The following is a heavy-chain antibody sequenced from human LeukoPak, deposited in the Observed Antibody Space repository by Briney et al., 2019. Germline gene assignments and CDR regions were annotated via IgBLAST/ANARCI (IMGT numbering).Heavy chain of an antibody. D-gene: IGHD3-22*01. CDR1: GFTFSRYW. Sequence: GGSLRLSCVASGFTFSRYWMHWVRQAPGRGLVWVSRIKSDGKTNYADSVKGRFTISRDNAKNTVSLQMDSLRAEDTGVYYCARAPSEVGGYYPEYFRHWGQGTLVTVSS. CDR3: ARAPSEVGGYYPEYFRH. J-gene: IGHJ1*01. V-gene: IGHV3-74*01. CDR2: IKSDGKT.